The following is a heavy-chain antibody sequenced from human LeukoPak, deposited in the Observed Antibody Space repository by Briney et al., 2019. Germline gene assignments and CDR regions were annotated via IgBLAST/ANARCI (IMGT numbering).Heavy chain of an antibody. J-gene: IGHJ3*02. CDR1: AFXXSXXX. CDR3: AKTQGRYCSSTSCYSAGHAFDI. Sequence: GGSLRLSCAASAFXXSXXXXXXVXXXPXKXXDXVXXXSXXXXXXXYADSXKGRFTISRDNSKNTLYLHMNSLRAEDTAVYYCAKTQGRYCSSTSCYSAGHAFDIWGQGTMVTVSS. CDR2: XSXXXXXX. V-gene: IGHV3-30*18. D-gene: IGHD2-2*01.